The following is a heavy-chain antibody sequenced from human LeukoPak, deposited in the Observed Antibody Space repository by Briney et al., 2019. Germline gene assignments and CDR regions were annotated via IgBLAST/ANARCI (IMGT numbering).Heavy chain of an antibody. Sequence: KPSETLSLTCTVSGGSISNHYWTWIRPPPGKGLEWIGYIYYSGSTNYNPSLKSRVAISVDTSKNQFSLKLNSVTAADTAVYYCARERSSDAFDIWGQGTMVTVSS. CDR3: ARERSSDAFDI. V-gene: IGHV4-59*11. CDR1: GGSISNHY. J-gene: IGHJ3*02. CDR2: IYYSGST.